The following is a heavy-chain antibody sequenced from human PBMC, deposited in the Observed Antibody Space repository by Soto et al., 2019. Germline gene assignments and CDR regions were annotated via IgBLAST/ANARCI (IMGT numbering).Heavy chain of an antibody. Sequence: SETLSLTCTVSGGSISNCYWSWFRQTPGKGLEWIGYVHDSWGSNYNPSLKSRVAISLDTSKSQFSLKLTSVTATDTAVYYCARQGFGALRGLVDVWGQGTTVTVSS. J-gene: IGHJ6*02. CDR1: GGSISNCY. CDR3: ARQGFGALRGLVDV. V-gene: IGHV4-59*08. D-gene: IGHD3-10*01. CDR2: VHDSWGS.